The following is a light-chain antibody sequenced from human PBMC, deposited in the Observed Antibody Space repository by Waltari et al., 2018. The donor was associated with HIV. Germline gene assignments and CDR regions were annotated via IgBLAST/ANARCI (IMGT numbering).Light chain of an antibody. V-gene: IGLV1-40*01. CDR1: SSNNGAAYD. J-gene: IGLJ3*02. Sequence: QSVLTQPLSVSGAPGQTVTISCTGSSSNNGAAYDVHWYQQVPGTAPKLPIYANTIRPSGVPDRFSGSKSGASASLAISELQTGDEADYYCQSYVSSVNVVFGGGTRVTVL. CDR2: ANT. CDR3: QSYVSSVNVV.